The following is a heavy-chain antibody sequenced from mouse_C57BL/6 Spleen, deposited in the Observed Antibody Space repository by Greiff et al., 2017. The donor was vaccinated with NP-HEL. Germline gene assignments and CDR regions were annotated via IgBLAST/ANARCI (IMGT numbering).Heavy chain of an antibody. CDR2: ISNLAYSI. CDR1: GFTFSDYG. D-gene: IGHD1-1*01. Sequence: EVKLVESGGGLVQPGGSLKLSCAASGFTFSDYGMAWVRQAPRKGPEWVAFISNLAYSIYYADTVTGRFTISRENAKNTLYLEMSSLRSEDTAMYYCARQGNYYGSSYYFDYWGQGTTLTVSS. V-gene: IGHV5-15*01. J-gene: IGHJ2*01. CDR3: ARQGNYYGSSYYFDY.